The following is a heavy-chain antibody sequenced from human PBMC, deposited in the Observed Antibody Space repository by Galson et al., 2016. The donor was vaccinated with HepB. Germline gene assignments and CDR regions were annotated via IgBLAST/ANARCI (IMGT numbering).Heavy chain of an antibody. J-gene: IGHJ4*02. CDR2: MSSTIVTR. Sequence: SLRLSCAASGFTFSNYSMNWVRQAPGKGLEWVSYMSSTIVTRYYADSVKGRFTISRDNAKNSLFLQMNSLRDEDTAVYYCTREMVTWGQGTLLTVSS. D-gene: IGHD2-21*02. CDR3: TREMVT. CDR1: GFTFSNYS. V-gene: IGHV3-48*02.